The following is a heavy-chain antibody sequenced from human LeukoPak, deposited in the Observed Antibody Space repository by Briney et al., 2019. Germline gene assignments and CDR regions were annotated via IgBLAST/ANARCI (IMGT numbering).Heavy chain of an antibody. D-gene: IGHD3-10*01. CDR3: ARHKPYYYGSGSLNWFDP. CDR1: GGSFSGYY. Sequence: SETLSLTCAVYGGSFSGYYWSWIRQPPGKGLEWIGEINHSGSTNYNPSPKSRVTISVDKSKNQFSLKLSSVTAADTAVYYCARHKPYYYGSGSLNWFDPWGQGTLVTVSS. V-gene: IGHV4-34*01. CDR2: INHSGST. J-gene: IGHJ5*02.